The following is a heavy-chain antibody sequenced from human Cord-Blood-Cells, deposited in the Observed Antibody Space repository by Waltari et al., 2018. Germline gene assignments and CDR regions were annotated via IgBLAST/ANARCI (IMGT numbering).Heavy chain of an antibody. CDR1: GGSISSYY. Sequence: QVQLQESGPGLVKPSETLSLTCTVSGGSISSYYWSWIRQPPGKGLEWIGYIYYIGSTNYNPSLKSRVTISVDTSKNQFSLKLSSVTAADTAVYYCARMVGHGSGSYYYYYYYGMDVWGQGTTVTVSS. J-gene: IGHJ6*02. D-gene: IGHD3-10*01. CDR3: ARMVGHGSGSYYYYYYYGMDV. V-gene: IGHV4-59*01. CDR2: IYYIGST.